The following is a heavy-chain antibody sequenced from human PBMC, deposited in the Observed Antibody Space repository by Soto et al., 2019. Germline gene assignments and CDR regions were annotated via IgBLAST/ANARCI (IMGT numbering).Heavy chain of an antibody. CDR3: ARADDFSDRFDY. J-gene: IGHJ4*02. V-gene: IGHV4-30-4*02. Sequence: PSYTLSLTCTASGGSINSGDVDWRWIRQPPGKGLELIGNIYYSGSTYYNPSLRSRAIMSVGTSQNQFSLKLSSLTAADTAVYFCARADDFSDRFDYWGQGALVTVSS. CDR2: IYYSGST. CDR1: GGSINSGDVD. D-gene: IGHD4-17*01.